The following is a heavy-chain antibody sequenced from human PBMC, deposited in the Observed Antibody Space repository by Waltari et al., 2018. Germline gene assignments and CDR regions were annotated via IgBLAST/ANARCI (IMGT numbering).Heavy chain of an antibody. Sequence: EVHLLESGGGLVQPGESLRLSCAASGFMFSSYDMSWVRQAPGKGLEWVSGINDSGGNTNDADSVKGRFTISRDNSKNTLYLQMSSLRVEDTAIYYCAKDSPRTSGWYYFDYWGQGTLLTVSS. V-gene: IGHV3-23*01. D-gene: IGHD6-19*01. J-gene: IGHJ4*02. CDR1: GFMFSSYD. CDR3: AKDSPRTSGWYYFDY. CDR2: INDSGGNT.